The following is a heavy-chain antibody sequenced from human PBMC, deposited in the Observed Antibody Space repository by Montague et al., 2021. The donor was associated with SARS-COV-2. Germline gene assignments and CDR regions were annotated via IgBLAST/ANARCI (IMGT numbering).Heavy chain of an antibody. CDR1: GGSISSGGYY. Sequence: TLSLTCTVSGGSISSGGYYWSWIRQHPGKGLEWIGYIYYSGSTYYNPSLKSRVTISVDTSKNQFSLKLSSVTAAGTAVYYCARTPAVYVVVVPAARGHFDYWGQGTLVTVSS. CDR3: ARTPAVYVVVVPAARGHFDY. CDR2: IYYSGST. D-gene: IGHD2-2*01. V-gene: IGHV4-31*03. J-gene: IGHJ4*02.